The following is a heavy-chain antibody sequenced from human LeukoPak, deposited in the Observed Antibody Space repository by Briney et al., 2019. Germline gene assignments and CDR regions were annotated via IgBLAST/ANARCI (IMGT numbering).Heavy chain of an antibody. D-gene: IGHD5-18*01. V-gene: IGHV1-24*01. J-gene: IGHJ4*02. CDR1: GYTLTELS. Sequence: ASVKVSCKVSGYTLTELSMHWVRQAPGKGLEWMGGFDPEDGETIYAQKLQGRVTMTTDTSTSTAYMELRSLRSDDTAVYYCARDGHSYGYGRGTFDYWGQGTLVTVSS. CDR3: ARDGHSYGYGRGTFDY. CDR2: FDPEDGET.